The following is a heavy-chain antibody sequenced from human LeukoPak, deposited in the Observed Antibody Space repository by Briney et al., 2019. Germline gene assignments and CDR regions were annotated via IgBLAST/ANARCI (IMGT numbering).Heavy chain of an antibody. CDR2: IIPIFGTA. CDR1: RGTVSSYA. J-gene: IGHJ4*02. D-gene: IGHD2-8*01. CDR3: ATSSDSTNGVCYTSNFDY. V-gene: IGHV1-69*05. Sequence: SVKVSCKASRGTVSSYAISWVRQAPGQGLEWMGGIIPIFGTANYAQKFQGRVTITTDESTSTAYMELSSLRSEDTAVCYCATSSDSTNGVCYTSNFDYWGQGTLVTVSS.